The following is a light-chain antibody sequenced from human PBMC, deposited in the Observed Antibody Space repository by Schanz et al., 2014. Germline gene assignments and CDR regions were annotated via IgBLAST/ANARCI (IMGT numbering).Light chain of an antibody. V-gene: IGKV4-1*01. CDR3: QQYYSTPYT. CDR2: WAS. CDR1: QRVLYSSNSKNY. J-gene: IGKJ2*01. Sequence: DIVMTQSPDSLAVSLGERATINCKSSQRVLYSSNSKNYLAWYQQKAGQPPKLLIYWASTRESGVPDRFSGSGSGKDFALTISSRQAEDVAVYYCQQYYSTPYTFGQGTKREIK.